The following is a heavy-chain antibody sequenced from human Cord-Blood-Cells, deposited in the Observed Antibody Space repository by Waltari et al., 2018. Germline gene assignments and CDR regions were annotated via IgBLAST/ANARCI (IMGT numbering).Heavy chain of an antibody. Sequence: QVQLVQSGAEVKKPGASVKVSCKASGYTFTSYDINWVRQVTGQGLEWMGWMNPNSGNTGYAQKFQGRFTITRNTSINTAYMELSSLRSEDTAVYYCARGLLWMLRISSSDDGFDIWGQGTMVTVSS. CDR3: ARGLLWMLRISSSDDGFDI. CDR1: GYTFTSYD. V-gene: IGHV1-8*03. D-gene: IGHD6-6*01. J-gene: IGHJ3*02. CDR2: MNPNSGNT.